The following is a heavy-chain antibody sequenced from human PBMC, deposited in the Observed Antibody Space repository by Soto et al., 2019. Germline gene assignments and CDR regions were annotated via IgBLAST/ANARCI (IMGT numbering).Heavy chain of an antibody. D-gene: IGHD3-10*01. CDR3: ARVYRITMVRGELSEY. Sequence: QVQLVQSGAEVKKPGASVKVSCKASGYTFTCYGISWVRQAPGQGLEWMGWISAYNGNTNYAQKLQGRVTMTTDTSTSTAYLELRSLRSDDTAVYYCARVYRITMVRGELSEYWGQGTLVTVSS. J-gene: IGHJ4*02. V-gene: IGHV1-18*01. CDR2: ISAYNGNT. CDR1: GYTFTCYG.